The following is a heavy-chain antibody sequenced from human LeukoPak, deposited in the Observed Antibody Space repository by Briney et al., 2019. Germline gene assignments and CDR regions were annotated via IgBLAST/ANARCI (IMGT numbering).Heavy chain of an antibody. CDR1: RFTFSDYS. CDR3: ARSPQLITATWAYFFDF. J-gene: IGHJ4*02. V-gene: IGHV3-21*01. D-gene: IGHD1-14*01. CDR2: ISSGSVYI. Sequence: GGSLRLSCAASRFTFSDYSMNWVRQAPGKGLQWVASISSGSVYIYYADSMKGRFTISRDNAKNSMYLQMYSLRAEDTAVYYCARSPQLITATWAYFFDFWGQGTPGHRLL.